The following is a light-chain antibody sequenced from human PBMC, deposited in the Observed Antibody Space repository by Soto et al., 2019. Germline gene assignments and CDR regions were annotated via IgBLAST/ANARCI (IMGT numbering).Light chain of an antibody. CDR1: SSDVGGYNY. Sequence: ALTQPASVSGSPGQSITISCTGTSSDVGGYNYVSWYQQHPGKAPKLMIYDVSNRPSGVSNRFSGSKSGNTASLTISGLQAEDEADYYCSSYTSSSTLVVFGGGTTLTVL. V-gene: IGLV2-14*01. CDR2: DVS. J-gene: IGLJ2*01. CDR3: SSYTSSSTLVV.